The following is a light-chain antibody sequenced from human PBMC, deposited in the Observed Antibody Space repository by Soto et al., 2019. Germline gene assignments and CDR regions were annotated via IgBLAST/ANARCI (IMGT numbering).Light chain of an antibody. V-gene: IGLV2-14*01. Sequence: QSALTQPASVSGSPGQSITISCTGTNSDLGAYDYVSWYQQHPGKAPRLLIYEVFNRPSGVSDRFSGSNSANTASLTLSGLQADDEADYYCSSYTASSARVFGPGTKLTVL. CDR2: EVF. CDR1: NSDLGAYDY. J-gene: IGLJ1*01. CDR3: SSYTASSARV.